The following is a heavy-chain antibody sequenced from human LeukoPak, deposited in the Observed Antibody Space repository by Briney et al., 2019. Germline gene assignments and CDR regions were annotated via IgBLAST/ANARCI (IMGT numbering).Heavy chain of an antibody. J-gene: IGHJ4*02. CDR3: ARRSAYYFDY. CDR1: GFTFSTYA. Sequence: GGSLRLSCAASGFTFSTYAMSWVRQAPGKGLEWVSSIISSGATTFYADSVQGRFAISRDNSKSTLYLQLSSLRAEDTAVYYCARRSAYYFDYWGQGALVTVST. V-gene: IGHV3-23*01. CDR2: IISSGATT.